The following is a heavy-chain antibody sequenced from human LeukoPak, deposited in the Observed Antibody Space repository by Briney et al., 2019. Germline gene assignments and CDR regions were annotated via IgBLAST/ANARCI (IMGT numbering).Heavy chain of an antibody. CDR2: IKDGGTTT. CDR3: TTIRPGY. J-gene: IGHJ4*02. D-gene: IGHD5-12*01. Sequence: GGSLRLSCAASGSTFSSYWIHRVRQVPGKGLVWVSRIKDGGTTTDYADSVKGRFTISRDDAKNTLYLQMNSLRAEDTAVYYCTTIRPGYWGQGTLVTVSP. CDR1: GSTFSSYW. V-gene: IGHV3-74*01.